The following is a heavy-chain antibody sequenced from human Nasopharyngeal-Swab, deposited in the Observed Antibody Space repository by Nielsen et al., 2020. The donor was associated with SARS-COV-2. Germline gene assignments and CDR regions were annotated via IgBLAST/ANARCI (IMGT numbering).Heavy chain of an antibody. Sequence: GESLKISCAASGFTFSDYYMSWIRQAPGKGLEWVSYISSSGSTIYYADSVKGRFTISRDNAENSLYLQMNSLRAEDTAVYYCAREAIYDSSGYGLDYWGQGTLVTVSS. CDR2: ISSSGSTI. CDR1: GFTFSDYY. D-gene: IGHD3-22*01. CDR3: AREAIYDSSGYGLDY. V-gene: IGHV3-11*04. J-gene: IGHJ4*02.